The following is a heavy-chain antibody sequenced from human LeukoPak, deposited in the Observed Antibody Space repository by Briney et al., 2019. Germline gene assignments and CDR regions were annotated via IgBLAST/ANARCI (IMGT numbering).Heavy chain of an antibody. V-gene: IGHV3-64D*06. CDR3: VKGEGSGWYSYFDY. J-gene: IGHJ4*02. CDR2: ISSNGGST. CDR1: GFTFSSYA. Sequence: PGGSLRLSCSASGFTFSSYAMHWVRQAPGKGLEYVSAISSNGGSTYYADSVKGRFTISRDNSKNTLCLQMSSLRAEDTAVYYCVKGEGSGWYSYFDYWGQGTLVTVSS. D-gene: IGHD6-19*01.